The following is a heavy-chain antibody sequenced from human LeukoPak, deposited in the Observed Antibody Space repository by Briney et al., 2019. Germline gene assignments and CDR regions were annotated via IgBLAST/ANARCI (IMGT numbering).Heavy chain of an antibody. CDR2: INPNSGGT. D-gene: IGHD3-22*01. J-gene: IGHJ4*02. V-gene: IGHV1-2*02. Sequence: ASVKVSCKASGYTFIGYYVHWVRQAPGQGLEWMGWINPNSGGTNYAQKFQGRVTMTRDTSISTAYMELSRLRSDDTAVYYCATYPLSGYLYYFHYWGQGTLVTVSS. CDR1: GYTFIGYY. CDR3: ATYPLSGYLYYFHY.